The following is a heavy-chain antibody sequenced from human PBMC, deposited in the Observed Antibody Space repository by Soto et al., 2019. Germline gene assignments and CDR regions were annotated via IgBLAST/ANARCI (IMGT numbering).Heavy chain of an antibody. D-gene: IGHD3-3*01. CDR3: ARDVPLWSGTYGMDV. CDR2: IWYDGSNK. V-gene: IGHV3-33*01. J-gene: IGHJ6*02. CDR1: GFTFSSYG. Sequence: GGSLRLSCAASGFTFSSYGMHWVRQAPGKGLEWVAVIWYDGSNKYYADSVKGRFTIPRDNSKNTLYLQMNSLRAEDTAVYYCARDVPLWSGTYGMDVWGQGTTVTVSS.